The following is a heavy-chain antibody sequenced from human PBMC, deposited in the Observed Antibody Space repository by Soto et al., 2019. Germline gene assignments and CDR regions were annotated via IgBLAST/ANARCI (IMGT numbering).Heavy chain of an antibody. D-gene: IGHD3-3*01. CDR3: AKDQPNDYDFWSGLRAHDAFDI. Sequence: GGSLRLSCAASGFTFSSYAMSWVRQAPGKGLEWVSAISGSGGSTYYADSVKGRFTISRDNSKNTLYLQMNSLRAEDTAVYYCAKDQPNDYDFWSGLRAHDAFDIWGQGTMVTVSS. CDR1: GFTFSSYA. V-gene: IGHV3-23*01. CDR2: ISGSGGST. J-gene: IGHJ3*02.